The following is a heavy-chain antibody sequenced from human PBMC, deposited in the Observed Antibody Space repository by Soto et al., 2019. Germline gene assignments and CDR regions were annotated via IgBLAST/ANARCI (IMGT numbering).Heavy chain of an antibody. CDR1: GYSFTSYW. J-gene: IGHJ6*03. V-gene: IGHV5-51*01. Sequence: PGESLKISCKGSGYSFTSYWIGWVRQMPGKGLEWMGIIYPGDSDTRYSPSFQGQVTISADKSISTAYLQWSSLKASDTAMYYCARHDTVVDATHDYYYMDVWGKGTTVTVSS. CDR3: ARHDTVVDATHDYYYMDV. CDR2: IYPGDSDT. D-gene: IGHD2-15*01.